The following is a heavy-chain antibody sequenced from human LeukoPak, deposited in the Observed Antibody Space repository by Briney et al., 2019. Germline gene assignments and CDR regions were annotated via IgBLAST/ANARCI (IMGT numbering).Heavy chain of an antibody. J-gene: IGHJ4*02. CDR3: ARTSLSGDGYKVGYFDY. V-gene: IGHV3-53*01. Sequence: GGSLRLSCAASGLTVSTNYMSWVRQVPGKGLEWVSLIYSSGSTYYADSVKGRFTISRDHSKNTLYLQMNSLTAEDTAVYYCARTSLSGDGYKVGYFDYWGQGTLVTVSS. CDR1: GLTVSTNY. CDR2: IYSSGST. D-gene: IGHD5-24*01.